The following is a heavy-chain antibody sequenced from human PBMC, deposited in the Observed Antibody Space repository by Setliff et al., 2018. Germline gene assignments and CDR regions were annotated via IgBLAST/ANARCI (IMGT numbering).Heavy chain of an antibody. Sequence: SVKVSCKASGGTFSSYAISWVRQAPGQGLEWMGGIIPILGIANYAQKFQGRVTIPADKSTSTAYMELSSLRSEDTAVYYCARGLAYCGGDCFLRTGFDYWGQGTLVTVSS. CDR1: GGTFSSYA. CDR3: ARGLAYCGGDCFLRTGFDY. V-gene: IGHV1-69*10. J-gene: IGHJ4*02. CDR2: IIPILGIA. D-gene: IGHD2-21*02.